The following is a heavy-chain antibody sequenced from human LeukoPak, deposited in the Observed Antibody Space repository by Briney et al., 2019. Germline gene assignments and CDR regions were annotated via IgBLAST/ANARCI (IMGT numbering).Heavy chain of an antibody. Sequence: PSETLSLTCTVSGASITSYYWSWIRQPPGKGLEWIGYIYYSGSTTYKPSLKSRVTISVDTSKNQFSLNLSSVTAADTAVYYCATGKPQRYSSGWYVKWLDPWGQGTLVTVSS. CDR2: IYYSGST. CDR1: GASITSYY. D-gene: IGHD6-19*01. J-gene: IGHJ5*02. V-gene: IGHV4-59*01. CDR3: ATGKPQRYSSGWYVKWLDP.